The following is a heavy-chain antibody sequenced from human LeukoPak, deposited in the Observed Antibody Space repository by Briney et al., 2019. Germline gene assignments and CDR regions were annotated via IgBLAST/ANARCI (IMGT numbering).Heavy chain of an antibody. CDR1: GITFSSYS. D-gene: IGHD2-2*01. V-gene: IGHV3-21*01. CDR3: ARGIRIVVVPAAIGSLDY. Sequence: GGSLRLSCAASGITFSSYSMNWVRQAPGKGLEWVSSISSSSSYIYYADSEKGRFTISRDNAKNSLYLQMNSLRAEDTAVYYCARGIRIVVVPAAIGSLDYWGQGTLVTVSS. CDR2: ISSSSSYI. J-gene: IGHJ4*02.